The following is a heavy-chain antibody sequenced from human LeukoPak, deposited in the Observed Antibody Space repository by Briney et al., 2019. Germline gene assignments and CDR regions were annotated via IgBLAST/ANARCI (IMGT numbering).Heavy chain of an antibody. CDR1: GGSISSGDYY. J-gene: IGHJ4*02. CDR2: IYYSGST. D-gene: IGHD3-16*02. CDR3: AYNTDRTYVWGSYRPAPYFDY. Sequence: PSETLSLTCTVSGGSISSGDYYWSWIRQPPGKGLEWIGYIYYSGSTYYNPSLKSRVTISVDTSKNQFSLKLSSVTAADTAVYYCAYNTDRTYVWGSYRPAPYFDYWGQGTLVTVSS. V-gene: IGHV4-30-4*01.